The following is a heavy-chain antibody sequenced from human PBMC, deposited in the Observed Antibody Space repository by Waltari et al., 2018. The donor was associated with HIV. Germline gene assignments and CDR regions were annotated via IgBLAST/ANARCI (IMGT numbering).Heavy chain of an antibody. Sequence: EVQLVESGGGLVQPGGYMRRSCAASGFTFGSYEWNWVRQAPGKGLEWVSYISSSGSTIYYADSVKGRFTISRDNAKNSLYLQMNSLRAEDTAVYYCARGRPAFFDYWGQGTLVTVSS. D-gene: IGHD6-25*01. V-gene: IGHV3-48*03. J-gene: IGHJ4*02. CDR1: GFTFGSYE. CDR3: ARGRPAFFDY. CDR2: ISSSGSTI.